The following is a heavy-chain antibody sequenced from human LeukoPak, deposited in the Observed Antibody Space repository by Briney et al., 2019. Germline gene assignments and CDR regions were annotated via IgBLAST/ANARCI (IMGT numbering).Heavy chain of an antibody. CDR3: ARDRTDDVGRNYHPMFDL. V-gene: IGHV3-74*01. D-gene: IGHD3-10*01. J-gene: IGHJ3*01. CDR1: GFTFSSHW. CDR2: INLDGSNT. Sequence: GGSLRLSCAASGFTFSSHWMHWVRQVPGRGPVWVSRINLDGSNTIYADSVKGRFTISRDNAENTLHLQMSSLRAEDTALYYCARDRTDDVGRNYHPMFDLWGQGTMVTVSS.